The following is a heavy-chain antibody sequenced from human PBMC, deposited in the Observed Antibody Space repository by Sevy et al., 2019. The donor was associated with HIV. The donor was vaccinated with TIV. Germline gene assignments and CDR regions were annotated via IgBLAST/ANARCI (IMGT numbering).Heavy chain of an antibody. J-gene: IGHJ5*02. Sequence: GGSLRLSCAASGFSISNNYTAWVRQAPGKGLEWVSVMYSGGSRYYADSVKGRFALSRDMSKNTVYLQMNSLRAEDTAVYYCASGYCGGGSCTAFDPWGQGTLVTVSS. D-gene: IGHD2-15*01. V-gene: IGHV3-53*01. CDR3: ASGYCGGGSCTAFDP. CDR1: GFSISNNY. CDR2: MYSGGSR.